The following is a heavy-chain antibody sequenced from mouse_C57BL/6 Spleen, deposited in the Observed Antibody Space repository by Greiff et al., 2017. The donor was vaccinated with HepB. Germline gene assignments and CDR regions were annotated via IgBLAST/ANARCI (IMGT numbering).Heavy chain of an antibody. V-gene: IGHV1-75*01. CDR1: GYTFTDYY. CDR2: IFPGSGST. Sequence: QVHVKQSGPELVKPGASVKISCKASGYTFTDYYINWVKQRPGQGLEWIGWIFPGSGSTYYNEKFKGKATLTVDKSSSTAYMLLSSLTSEDSAVYFCARSGYSNYDYFDYWGQGTTLTVSS. D-gene: IGHD2-5*01. J-gene: IGHJ2*01. CDR3: ARSGYSNYDYFDY.